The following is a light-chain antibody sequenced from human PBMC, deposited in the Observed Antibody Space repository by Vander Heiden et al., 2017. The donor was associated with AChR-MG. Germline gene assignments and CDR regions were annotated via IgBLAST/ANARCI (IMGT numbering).Light chain of an antibody. Sequence: EIVLTQSPATLSLSPGERATLSCRASQSVSSYLAWYQQKPGQAPRLLIYDTTNRATGIPARFSGSGSGTDLTLTISSLEPEDFAVYYCQQRVHWPLTFGGGTKVDIK. V-gene: IGKV3-11*01. CDR1: QSVSSY. CDR2: DTT. CDR3: QQRVHWPLT. J-gene: IGKJ4*01.